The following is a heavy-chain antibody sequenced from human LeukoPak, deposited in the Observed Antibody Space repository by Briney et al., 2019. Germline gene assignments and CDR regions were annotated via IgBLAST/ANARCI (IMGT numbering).Heavy chain of an antibody. CDR1: GFTFSSYA. Sequence: PGGSLRLSCAASGFTFSSYAMSWIRQAPGKGLEWVSYISGGSTYTNYANSVKGRFTISRDNARNSLFLQMNSLTAEDTAIYYCARSLISAVIGIDVWGQGTAVTVSS. D-gene: IGHD3-3*01. CDR2: ISGGSTYT. CDR3: ARSLISAVIGIDV. V-gene: IGHV3-11*06. J-gene: IGHJ6*02.